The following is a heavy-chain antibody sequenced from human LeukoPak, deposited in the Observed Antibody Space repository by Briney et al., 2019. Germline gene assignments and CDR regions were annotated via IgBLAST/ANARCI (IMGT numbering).Heavy chain of an antibody. CDR2: ISSSSSYI. D-gene: IGHD1-1*01. V-gene: IGHV3-21*01. CDR1: GFTFSSYS. Sequence: PGGSLRLSCAASGFTFSSYSMNWVRQAPGKGLEWVSSISSSSSYIYYADSVKGRFTISRDNAKNSLYLQMNSLRAEDTAVYYCASTRGLERRYNWFDPWGQGTLVTVSS. CDR3: ASTRGLERRYNWFDP. J-gene: IGHJ5*02.